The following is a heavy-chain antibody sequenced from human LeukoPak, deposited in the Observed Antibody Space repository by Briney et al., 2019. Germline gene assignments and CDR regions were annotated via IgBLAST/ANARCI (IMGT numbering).Heavy chain of an antibody. V-gene: IGHV6-1*01. CDR2: TYYRSKWYN. CDR1: GDSVSNNGAA. D-gene: IGHD4-17*01. J-gene: IGHJ4*02. Sequence: SQTLSLTCAISGDSVSNNGAAWNWIRQSPSRGLEWLGRTYYRSKWYNDYAVSVKSRITINPDTSKSQFSLQLNSVTPEDTAVYFCAGDGYGDFYFDHWGQGTLVTVSS. CDR3: AGDGYGDFYFDH.